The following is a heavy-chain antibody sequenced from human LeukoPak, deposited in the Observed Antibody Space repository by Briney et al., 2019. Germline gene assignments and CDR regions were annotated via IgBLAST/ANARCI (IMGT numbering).Heavy chain of an antibody. V-gene: IGHV4-4*07. Sequence: PSETLSLTCTVSGGSISSYYWSWIRRPAGKGLEWIGRIYTSGSTNYNPSLKSRVTMSVDTSKNQFSLKLSSVTAADTAVYYCARSCGTTNYYYMDVWGKGTTVTVSS. CDR3: ARSCGTTNYYYMDV. J-gene: IGHJ6*03. D-gene: IGHD1-7*01. CDR1: GGSISSYY. CDR2: IYTSGST.